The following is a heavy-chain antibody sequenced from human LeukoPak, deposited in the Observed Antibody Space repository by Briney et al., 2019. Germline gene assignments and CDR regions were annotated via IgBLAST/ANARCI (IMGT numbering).Heavy chain of an antibody. CDR3: ARCPVAATSCYFDY. D-gene: IGHD2-15*01. Sequence: GESLQISCKGSGYSFTSYWVGWVRQMPGKGLEWMGIIYPGDSDTRYSPSFQGQVTISADKSISTAYLQWSSLKASDTAMYYCARCPVAATSCYFDYWGQGTLVTVSS. CDR1: GYSFTSYW. V-gene: IGHV5-51*01. J-gene: IGHJ4*02. CDR2: IYPGDSDT.